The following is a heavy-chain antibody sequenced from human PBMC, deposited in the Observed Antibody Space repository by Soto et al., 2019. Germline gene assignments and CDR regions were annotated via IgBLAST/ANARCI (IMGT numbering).Heavy chain of an antibody. CDR1: GGSLSNYY. Sequence: SETLSLTCSVSGGSLSNYYWNWIRQPLGKGLEWIGYIYNTGSTKGNPSLKSRVTISLDPSKNQFSLKLNSVTAADTAVYYCARGGRECDGGTCYPYYWFDLWGQGTQVTVSS. CDR2: IYNTGST. V-gene: IGHV4-59*01. D-gene: IGHD2-15*01. J-gene: IGHJ5*02. CDR3: ARGGRECDGGTCYPYYWFDL.